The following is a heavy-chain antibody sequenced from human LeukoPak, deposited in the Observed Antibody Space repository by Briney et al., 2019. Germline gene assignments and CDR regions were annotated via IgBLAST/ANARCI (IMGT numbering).Heavy chain of an antibody. V-gene: IGHV4-38-2*01. J-gene: IGHJ3*02. CDR1: GYSISSAYY. CDR3: ASESSRATRMRVRRFDI. Sequence: SETLSLTSAVPGYSISSAYYCARIRQPPGKGLKWIGIIHHSGSTYYNPSLKSPVTISVDTSKNQFSLKLSSVTGADTAVYYCASESSRATRMRVRRFDIWGQGTMVTVSS. D-gene: IGHD2/OR15-2a*01. CDR2: IHHSGST.